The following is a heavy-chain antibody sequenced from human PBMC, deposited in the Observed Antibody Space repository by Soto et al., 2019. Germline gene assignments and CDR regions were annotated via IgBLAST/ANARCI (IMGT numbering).Heavy chain of an antibody. V-gene: IGHV5-51*01. D-gene: IGHD3-22*01. CDR1: GYSFTSYW. CDR3: ARQSYYYDSSGYYSVAFDI. Sequence: GESLKISCKGSGYSFTSYWIGWVRQMPGKGLEWMGIIYPGDSDTRYSPSFQGQVTISADKSISTAYLQWSSLKASDTAMYYCARQSYYYDSSGYYSVAFDIWGEGIMVTVSS. J-gene: IGHJ3*02. CDR2: IYPGDSDT.